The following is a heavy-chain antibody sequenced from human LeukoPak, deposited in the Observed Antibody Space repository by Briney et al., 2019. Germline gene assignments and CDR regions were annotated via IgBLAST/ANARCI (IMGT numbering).Heavy chain of an antibody. J-gene: IGHJ5*02. CDR1: GFTFSDYY. Sequence: GGSLRLSCAASGFTFSDYYMSWIRQAPGKGLEWVSYISSSGSTIYYADSVKGRCTISRDNSKNTLYLQMNSLRAEDTAVYYCAKEDGSYVGYNWFDPWGQGTLVTVSS. CDR2: ISSSGSTI. D-gene: IGHD1-26*01. V-gene: IGHV3-11*01. CDR3: AKEDGSYVGYNWFDP.